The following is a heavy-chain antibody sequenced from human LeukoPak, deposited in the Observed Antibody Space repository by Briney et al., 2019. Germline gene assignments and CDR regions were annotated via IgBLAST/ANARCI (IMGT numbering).Heavy chain of an antibody. D-gene: IGHD2-8*01. V-gene: IGHV3-48*01. Sequence: PGGSLRLSCAASGFTFSNACMSWVRQAPGKGPEWVSYISGTGNTIYYADSVKGRFTISRDNAKNSVYLQMNSLRAEDAAVYYCARGGSNGSMIYWGQGTLVTVSS. CDR3: ARGGSNGSMIY. CDR1: GFTFSNAC. J-gene: IGHJ4*02. CDR2: ISGTGNTI.